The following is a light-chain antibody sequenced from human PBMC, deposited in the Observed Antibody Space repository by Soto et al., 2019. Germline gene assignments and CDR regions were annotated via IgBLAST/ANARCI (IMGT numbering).Light chain of an antibody. CDR3: QHYGSALFT. CDR1: QSFSSSY. Sequence: EIVLTQSPGTLSLSPGERATLSCRASQSFSSSYLAWYQQKPGHAPRLLIYGASSRPTGIPDRFSGSGSGTDFTLTISSLEPEDFAVYYCQHYGSALFTFGPGTKVDVK. CDR2: GAS. V-gene: IGKV3-20*01. J-gene: IGKJ3*01.